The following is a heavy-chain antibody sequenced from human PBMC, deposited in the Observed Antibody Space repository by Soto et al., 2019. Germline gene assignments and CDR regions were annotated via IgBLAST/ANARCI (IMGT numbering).Heavy chain of an antibody. CDR1: GGSISSGGYY. J-gene: IGHJ6*02. V-gene: IGHV4-31*03. D-gene: IGHD6-6*01. Sequence: PSDTLSLTSTVSGGSISSGGYYSSWIRQHPGKGLEWIGYIYYSGSTYYNPSLKSRVTISVDTSKNQFSLKLSSVTAADTAVYYCARGLYSSSYGMDVWGQGTTVTVS. CDR3: ARGLYSSSYGMDV. CDR2: IYYSGST.